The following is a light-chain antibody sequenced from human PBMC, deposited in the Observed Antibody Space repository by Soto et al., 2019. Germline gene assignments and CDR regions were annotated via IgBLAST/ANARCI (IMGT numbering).Light chain of an antibody. Sequence: EIVLTQSPGTLSLSPGERATLSFSASQSASSSYLAWYQQKPGQAPRLLIYGASSRATGIPDRFSGSGSGTDFTLTISRLEPEDFAVYYCQQYGSSPWTFGQGTKVDI. CDR1: QSASSSY. V-gene: IGKV3-20*01. CDR3: QQYGSSPWT. J-gene: IGKJ1*01. CDR2: GAS.